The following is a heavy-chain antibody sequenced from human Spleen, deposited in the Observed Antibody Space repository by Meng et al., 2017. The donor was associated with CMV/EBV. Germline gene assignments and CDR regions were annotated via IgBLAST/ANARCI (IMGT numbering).Heavy chain of an antibody. D-gene: IGHD3-10*01. V-gene: IGHV3-74*01. CDR1: GFTFSTYW. J-gene: IGHJ6*02. CDR2: INSDGSSI. CDR3: ARDLGAGTMVRGVSFYGMDV. Sequence: GESLKISCAASGFTFSTYWMHWVRQVPGKGLVWVSRINSDGSSISYADSVKGRFTISRDNSENTLFLQMNSLRAEDRAVYYCARDLGAGTMVRGVSFYGMDVWGQGTTVTVSS.